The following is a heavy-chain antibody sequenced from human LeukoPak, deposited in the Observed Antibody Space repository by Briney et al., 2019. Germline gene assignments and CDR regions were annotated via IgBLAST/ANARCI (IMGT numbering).Heavy chain of an antibody. CDR3: ARGTSPGIVGAAIDY. V-gene: IGHV1-69*13. D-gene: IGHD1-26*01. CDR2: IIPIFGTA. J-gene: IGHJ4*02. Sequence: SVKVSCKASGGTFSSYAISWVRQAPGQGLEWMGGIIPIFGTANYAQKFQGRVTITADESTSTAYMELSSLRSEDMAVYYCARGTSPGIVGAAIDYWGQGTLVTVSS. CDR1: GGTFSSYA.